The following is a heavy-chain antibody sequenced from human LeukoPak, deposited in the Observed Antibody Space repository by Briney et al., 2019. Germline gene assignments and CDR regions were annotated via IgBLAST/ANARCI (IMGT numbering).Heavy chain of an antibody. D-gene: IGHD5-18*01. CDR2: IYYSGTT. V-gene: IGHV4-61*08. CDR3: ARGRKYTYGYTVTELGSGYFDY. J-gene: IGHJ4*02. CDR1: GGSISSGGYS. Sequence: SETLPLTCAVSGGSISSGGYSGSWIRQPPGKGLEWIGYIYYSGTTNYNPSLKSRVTISVDSSKNQFSLKLSSVTAADTAMYYCARGRKYTYGYTVTELGSGYFDYWGQGTLVTVSS.